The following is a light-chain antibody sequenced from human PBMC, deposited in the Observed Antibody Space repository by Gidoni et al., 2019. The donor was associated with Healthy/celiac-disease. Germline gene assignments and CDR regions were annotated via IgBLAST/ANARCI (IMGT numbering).Light chain of an antibody. J-gene: IGLJ2*01. Sequence: SSELTQDPAVYVALGQTVRITCQGNSLRRYYASWYQQKPGQAPVHVIYGKNNRPSVIPDRFSGSSSGNTASLTITGAQAEDEADYYCNSRDSSGNHLVFGGGTKLTVL. CDR2: GKN. CDR1: SLRRYY. CDR3: NSRDSSGNHLV. V-gene: IGLV3-19*01.